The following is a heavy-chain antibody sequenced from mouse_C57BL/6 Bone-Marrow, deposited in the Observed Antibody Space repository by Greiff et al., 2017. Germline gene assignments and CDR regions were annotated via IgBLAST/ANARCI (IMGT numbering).Heavy chain of an antibody. CDR3: ARGGAYYSIDFDY. CDR2: IDPNSGGT. D-gene: IGHD2-5*01. V-gene: IGHV1-72*01. CDR1: GYTFTSYW. Sequence: QVQLQQPGAELVKPGASVKLSCTASGYTFTSYWMHWVKQRPGRGLEWIGRIDPNSGGTKYNEKFKSMGTLTVDNPSRTAYMQLSSLTSEDSAVYYSARGGAYYSIDFDYWGQGTTLTVSS. J-gene: IGHJ2*01.